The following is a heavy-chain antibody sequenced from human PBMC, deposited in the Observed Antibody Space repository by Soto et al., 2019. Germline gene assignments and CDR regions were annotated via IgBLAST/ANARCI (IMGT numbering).Heavy chain of an antibody. D-gene: IGHD3-10*01. CDR1: GFTFSTYW. CDR3: ARDAGVTMVRGYDK. CDR2: IKPDGSLT. Sequence: EAPLVQSGGGLIQPGVSMRLSCAASGFTFSTYWMHWVRQAPRTGLVWVSSIKPDGSLTPYADSVRGRFTISRDNSTNTVYLQRNSLISEDTAVYYCARDAGVTMVRGYDKWGQGTLVAVSS. V-gene: IGHV3-74*03. J-gene: IGHJ4*02.